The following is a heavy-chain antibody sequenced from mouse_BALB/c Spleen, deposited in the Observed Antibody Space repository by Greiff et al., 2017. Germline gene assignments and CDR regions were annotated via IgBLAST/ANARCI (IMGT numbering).Heavy chain of an antibody. CDR3: ARWGYDYGRAFDY. CDR1: GFTFSSFG. V-gene: IGHV5-17*02. CDR2: ISSGSSTI. J-gene: IGHJ2*01. Sequence: EVKLVESGGGLVQPGGSRKLSCAASGFTFSSFGMHWVRQAPEKGLEWVAYISSGSSTIYYADTVKGRFTISRDNPKNTLFLQMTSLRSEDTAMYYCARWGYDYGRAFDYWGQGTTLTVSS. D-gene: IGHD2-4*01.